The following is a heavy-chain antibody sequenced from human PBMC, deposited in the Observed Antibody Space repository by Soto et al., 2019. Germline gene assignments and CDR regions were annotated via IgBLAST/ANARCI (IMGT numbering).Heavy chain of an antibody. CDR3: ARLGEDDYGDENVDL. CDR2: IYHSGST. Sequence: VQLQESGPGLVKPSGTLSLTCAVSSGSISSSNWWSWVRQPPGKGLEWIGEIYHSGSTNYNPSLKSRVTISVDKSKNQFSLKLSSVTAADTAVYYCARLGEDDYGDENVDLWGRGTLVTVSS. CDR1: SGSISSSNW. V-gene: IGHV4-4*02. D-gene: IGHD4-17*01. J-gene: IGHJ2*01.